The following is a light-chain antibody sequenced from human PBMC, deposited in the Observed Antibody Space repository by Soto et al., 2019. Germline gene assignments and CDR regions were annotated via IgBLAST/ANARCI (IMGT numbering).Light chain of an antibody. Sequence: QSVLTQPPSVSGAPGQRVTISCTGSSSNIGAGYDVHWYQQLPGTAPKLLIYGNSNRPSGVPDRFSGSKSGTSASLAITGLQAEDEADYYCQSYDSSRSVLFGGGTKVTV. CDR1: SSNIGAGYD. V-gene: IGLV1-40*01. CDR2: GNS. J-gene: IGLJ2*01. CDR3: QSYDSSRSVL.